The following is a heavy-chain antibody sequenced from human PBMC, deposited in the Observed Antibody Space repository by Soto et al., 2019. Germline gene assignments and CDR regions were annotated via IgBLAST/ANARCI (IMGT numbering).Heavy chain of an antibody. J-gene: IGHJ5*01. V-gene: IGHV3-30*03. CDR1: TLTVSRYG. Sequence: QVQLVESGGGVVQPGRSLRLSCAASTLTVSRYGIQWVSQAPGKGLEWVAFISNDGGAQYYADSVEGRFTISRDNSKNTVALQMNSLRVEDTAVYYCARDIWSGDYKWFDSWGQGTLVTVSS. CDR2: ISNDGGAQ. CDR3: ARDIWSGDYKWFDS. D-gene: IGHD3-3*01.